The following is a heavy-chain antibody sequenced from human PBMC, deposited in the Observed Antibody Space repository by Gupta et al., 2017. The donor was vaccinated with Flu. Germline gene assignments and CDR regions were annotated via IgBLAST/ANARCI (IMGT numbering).Heavy chain of an antibody. D-gene: IGHD5-12*01. CDR1: GDSINSYY. CDR3: ARGKDGYNFFDY. J-gene: IGHJ4*02. Sequence: QVHLQESGPGLVKPSDTLSLMCTVSGDSINSYYWSWIRQPPGKGLEWIGDMYNDGSPNYSPSLQSRVTISIDTSKRQISLKVNHVTAADTTVYYCARGKDGYNFFDYWGQGTLVTVSS. CDR2: MYNDGSP. V-gene: IGHV4-59*07.